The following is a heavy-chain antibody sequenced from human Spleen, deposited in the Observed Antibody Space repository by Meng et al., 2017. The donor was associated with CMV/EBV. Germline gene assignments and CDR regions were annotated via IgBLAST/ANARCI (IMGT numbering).Heavy chain of an antibody. J-gene: IGHJ4*02. D-gene: IGHD2-2*01. CDR3: ARDSRHCSSTSCPTDY. Sequence: ASVKVSCKASGYTFTSYGISWVRQAPGQGLEWMGWISAYKGNTNYAQKLQGRVTMTTDTSTSTAYMELRSLRSDDTAVYYCARDSRHCSSTSCPTDYWGQGTLVTVSS. CDR2: ISAYKGNT. CDR1: GYTFTSYG. V-gene: IGHV1-18*01.